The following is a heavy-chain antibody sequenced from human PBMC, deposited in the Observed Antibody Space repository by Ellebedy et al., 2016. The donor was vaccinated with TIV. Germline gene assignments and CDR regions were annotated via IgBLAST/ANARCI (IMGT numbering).Heavy chain of an antibody. CDR3: AGLWFGELLNNWFDP. CDR2: IIPIFGTA. V-gene: IGHV1-69*13. J-gene: IGHJ5*02. D-gene: IGHD3-10*01. CDR1: GGTFSSYA. Sequence: AASVKVSCKASGGTFSSYAISWVRQAPGQGLEWMGGIIPIFGTANYAQKFQGRVTITADESTSTAYMELSSLRSEDTAVYYCAGLWFGELLNNWFDPWGQGTLVTVSS.